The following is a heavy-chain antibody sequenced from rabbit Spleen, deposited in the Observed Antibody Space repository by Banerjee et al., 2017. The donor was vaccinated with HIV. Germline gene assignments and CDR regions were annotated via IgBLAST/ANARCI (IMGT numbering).Heavy chain of an antibody. Sequence: QEQLEESGGGLVKPEGSLTLTCKATGFSFSDRDVMCWVRQAPGKGLEWIACIYASSGTTYYATWAKGRFTISKASSTTVTLQMTSLTAADTATYFCASSDYSAYAYSLNLWGQGTLVTVS. CDR1: GFSFSDRDV. V-gene: IGHV1S45*01. CDR2: IYASSGTT. CDR3: ASSDYSAYAYSLNL. D-gene: IGHD6-1*01. J-gene: IGHJ4*01.